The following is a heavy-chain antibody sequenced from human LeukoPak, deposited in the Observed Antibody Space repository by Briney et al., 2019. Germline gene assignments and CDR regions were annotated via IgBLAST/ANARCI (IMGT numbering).Heavy chain of an antibody. D-gene: IGHD6-19*01. CDR2: LYNTGST. Sequence: GGSLRLSCAASGFTVSSIYMSWVRQAPGKGLECVSVLYNTGSTYYADSVKGRFTISRDNSKNTLYLQMNSLRAEDTAVYYCASPKYTSGPFNYWGQGALVTVSS. J-gene: IGHJ4*02. CDR3: ASPKYTSGPFNY. V-gene: IGHV3-53*01. CDR1: GFTVSSIY.